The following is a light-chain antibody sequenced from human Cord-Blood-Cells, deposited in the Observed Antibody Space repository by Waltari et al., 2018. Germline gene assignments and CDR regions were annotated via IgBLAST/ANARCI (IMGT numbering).Light chain of an antibody. CDR2: YVS. CDR1: SSDVGGYNY. J-gene: IGLJ2*01. CDR3: SSYTSSSTVV. Sequence: QSALTQPASVSGSPGQSSTISCTGTSSDVGGYNYVSWYQQHPGKAPKLMIYYVSNRPSGVSNRFSGSKSGNTASLTISGLQAEDEADYYCSSYTSSSTVVFGGGTKLTVL. V-gene: IGLV2-14*01.